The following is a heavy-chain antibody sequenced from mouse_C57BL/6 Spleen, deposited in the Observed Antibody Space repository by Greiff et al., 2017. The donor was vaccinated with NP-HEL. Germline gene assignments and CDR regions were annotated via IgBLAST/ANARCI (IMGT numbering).Heavy chain of an antibody. J-gene: IGHJ3*01. Sequence: QVQLKQSGAELARPGASVKLSCKASGYTFTSYGISWVKQRTGQGLEWIGEIYPRSGNTYYNEKFKGKATLTADKSSSTAYMELRSLTSEDSAVYFCAVYGNYQFAYWGQGTLVTVSA. CDR2: IYPRSGNT. CDR3: AVYGNYQFAY. V-gene: IGHV1-81*01. CDR1: GYTFTSYG. D-gene: IGHD2-1*01.